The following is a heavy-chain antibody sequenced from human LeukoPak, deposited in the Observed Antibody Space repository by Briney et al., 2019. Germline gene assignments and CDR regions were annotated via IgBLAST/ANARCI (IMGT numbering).Heavy chain of an antibody. CDR3: ARVRSSWYYFDY. V-gene: IGHV3-21*01. D-gene: IGHD6-13*01. J-gene: IGHJ4*02. CDR1: GFTFSSYS. Sequence: GGSLRLSCAASGFTFSSYSMNWVRQAPGKGLEWVSSISSSSSYIYYADSVKGRFTISRDNAKNSLYLQMNSLRAEDTAVYYCARVRSSWYYFDYWGQGTRVTVSS. CDR2: ISSSSSYI.